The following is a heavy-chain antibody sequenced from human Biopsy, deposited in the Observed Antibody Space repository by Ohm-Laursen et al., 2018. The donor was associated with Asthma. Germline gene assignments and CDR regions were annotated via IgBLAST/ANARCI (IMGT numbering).Heavy chain of an antibody. D-gene: IGHD6-13*01. CDR3: ARDFLFQHGSSWYYYYYGMDV. CDR1: RFTYE. Sequence: SLRLSCAASRFTYEMHWVRQAPGKGLEWVAVISYDGSSIYYADSVKGRFTISRDNSKNTLSLQMNSLTAEDTAVYYCARDFLFQHGSSWYYYYYGMDVWGQGTTVTVSS. J-gene: IGHJ6*02. V-gene: IGHV3-30*04. CDR2: ISYDGSSI.